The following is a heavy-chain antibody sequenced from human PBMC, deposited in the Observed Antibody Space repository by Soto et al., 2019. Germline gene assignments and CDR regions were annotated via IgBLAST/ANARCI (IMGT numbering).Heavy chain of an antibody. Sequence: QVQLVESGGGVVQPGRSLRLSCAASGFTFSSYGMHWVRQAPGKGLEWVAVIWYDGSNKYYADSVKGRFTISRDNSKNTLYLQMNSLRAEDTAMYYCARAGSAGLLDYWGQGTLVTVSS. D-gene: IGHD6-25*01. CDR1: GFTFSSYG. J-gene: IGHJ4*02. CDR2: IWYDGSNK. V-gene: IGHV3-33*01. CDR3: ARAGSAGLLDY.